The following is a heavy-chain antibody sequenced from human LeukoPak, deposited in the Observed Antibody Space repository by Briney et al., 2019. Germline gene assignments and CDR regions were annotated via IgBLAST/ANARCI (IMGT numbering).Heavy chain of an antibody. CDR1: GFTFSSYW. CDR2: IKQDGSEK. Sequence: GGSLRLSCAAFGFTFSSYWMSWVRQAPGKGLEWVANIKQDGSEKYYVDSVKGRFTISRDNAKNSLYLQMNSLRAEDTAVYYCARAEAHTSSMDYWGQGTLVTVSS. V-gene: IGHV3-7*01. D-gene: IGHD6-6*01. CDR3: ARAEAHTSSMDY. J-gene: IGHJ4*02.